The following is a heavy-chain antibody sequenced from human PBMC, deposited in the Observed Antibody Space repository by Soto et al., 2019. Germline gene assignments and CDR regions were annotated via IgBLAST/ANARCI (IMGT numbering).Heavy chain of an antibody. V-gene: IGHV3-21*01. J-gene: IGHJ6*03. CDR1: GLTFSSYS. Sequence: GGSLRLSCAASGLTFSSYSMSWVRQAPGKGPEWVSSISSSSSYIYYADSVKGRFTISRDNAKNSLYLQMNSLRAEDTAAYYCARAPTSTYCSSTSCYDYYYYMDVWGKGTTVTVSS. D-gene: IGHD2-2*01. CDR2: ISSSSSYI. CDR3: ARAPTSTYCSSTSCYDYYYYMDV.